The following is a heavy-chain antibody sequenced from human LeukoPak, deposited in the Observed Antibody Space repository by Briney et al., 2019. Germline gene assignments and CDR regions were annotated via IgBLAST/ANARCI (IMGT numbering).Heavy chain of an antibody. CDR1: GLTFSSYG. CDR2: ISYDGSNK. Sequence: GGSLRLSCAASGLTFSSYGMHWVRQAPGKGLEWVAVISYDGSNKYYADSVKGRFTISRDNSKNTLYLQMNSLRAEDTAVYYCARVLYYYDSSADFDYWGQGTLVTVSS. J-gene: IGHJ4*02. V-gene: IGHV3-30*03. D-gene: IGHD3-22*01. CDR3: ARVLYYYDSSADFDY.